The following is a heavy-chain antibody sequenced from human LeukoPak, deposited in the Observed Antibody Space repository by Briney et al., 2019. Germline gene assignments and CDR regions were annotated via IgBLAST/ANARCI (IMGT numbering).Heavy chain of an antibody. Sequence: GGSLRLSCAASGFTVSSNYMSWVRQAPGKGLEWVSVIYSGGSTYYADSVKGRFTISRDNSKNTLYLQMNSLRAEDTAVYYCARGSRDRSSTSWAVDYWGQGTLVTVSS. CDR1: GFTVSSNY. CDR3: ARGSRDRSSTSWAVDY. CDR2: IYSGGST. J-gene: IGHJ4*02. D-gene: IGHD2-2*01. V-gene: IGHV3-66*01.